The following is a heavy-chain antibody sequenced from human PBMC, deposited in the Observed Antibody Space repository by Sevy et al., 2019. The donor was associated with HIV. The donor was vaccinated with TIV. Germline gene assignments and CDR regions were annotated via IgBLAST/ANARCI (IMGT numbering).Heavy chain of an antibody. D-gene: IGHD6-13*01. V-gene: IGHV4-34*01. CDR2: INHSGST. CDR1: GGSFSGYY. CDR3: AGGATLPVSYSSTPEIPFDY. Sequence: SETLSLTCAVYGGSFSGYYWSWIRQPPGKGLEWIGEINHSGSTNYNPSLKSRVTISVDTSKNQFSLKLSSVTAADTAAYYCAGGATLPVSYSSTPEIPFDYWGQGTLVTVSS. J-gene: IGHJ4*02.